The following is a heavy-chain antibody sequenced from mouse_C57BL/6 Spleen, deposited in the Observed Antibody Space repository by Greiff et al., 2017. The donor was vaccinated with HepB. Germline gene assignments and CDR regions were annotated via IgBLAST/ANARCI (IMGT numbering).Heavy chain of an antibody. CDR2: IYPSDNET. V-gene: IGHV1-61*01. CDR1: GYTFTSYW. J-gene: IGHJ1*03. CDR3: ARSYYGSSYWYFDV. Sequence: QVQLQQPGAELVRPGSSVKLSCKASGYTFTSYWMDWVKQRPGQGLEWIGNIYPSDNETHYNQKFKDKATLTADKSSSTAYMQLSSLTSGDSAVYYCARSYYGSSYWYFDVWGTGTTVTVSS. D-gene: IGHD1-1*01.